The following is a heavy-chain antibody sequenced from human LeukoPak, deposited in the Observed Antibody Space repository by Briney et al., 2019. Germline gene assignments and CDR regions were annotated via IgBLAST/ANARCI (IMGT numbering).Heavy chain of an antibody. V-gene: IGHV4-4*07. CDR2: IYSSGST. J-gene: IGHJ4*02. Sequence: SETLSLTCTVSGGSISGYYWSWIRQPAGKGLDWIGRIYSSGSTNYNPSLKTRLTMSVDTYKNQFSLKLSSVTAADTAVYYCARAYCSGGSCYSGFDYWGQGTLVTVSS. D-gene: IGHD2-15*01. CDR3: ARAYCSGGSCYSGFDY. CDR1: GGSISGYY.